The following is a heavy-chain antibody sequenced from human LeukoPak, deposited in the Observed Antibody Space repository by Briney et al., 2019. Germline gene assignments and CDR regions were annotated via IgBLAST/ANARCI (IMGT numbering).Heavy chain of an antibody. CDR3: ARGGSFAALRYFQH. D-gene: IGHD2-15*01. CDR1: GGSISSSGYY. V-gene: IGHV4-39*07. Sequence: SETLSLTCTVSGGSISSSGYYWGWIRQPPEKGLEWIGSIYSSGSTYYNPSLKSRVTITVDTSKNQFSLKLSSVTAADTAVYYCARGGSFAALRYFQHWGQGTLVLVSS. J-gene: IGHJ1*01. CDR2: IYSSGST.